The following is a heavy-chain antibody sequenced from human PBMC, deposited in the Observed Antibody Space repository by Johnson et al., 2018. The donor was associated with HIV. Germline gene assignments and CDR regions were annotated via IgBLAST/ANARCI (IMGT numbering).Heavy chain of an antibody. D-gene: IGHD1-26*01. Sequence: VQLVEPGGAVIRPGGSLRLSCAASGFTFDVYGMSWVRQAPGKGLEWVSGINWNGGSTGYADSLKGRFTISRDNAKNSLYLQMNSLRAEDTALYYCAKGLGWELLTHDAFDIWGQGTMVTVSS. V-gene: IGHV3-20*04. CDR1: GFTFDVYG. CDR3: AKGLGWELLTHDAFDI. CDR2: INWNGGST. J-gene: IGHJ3*02.